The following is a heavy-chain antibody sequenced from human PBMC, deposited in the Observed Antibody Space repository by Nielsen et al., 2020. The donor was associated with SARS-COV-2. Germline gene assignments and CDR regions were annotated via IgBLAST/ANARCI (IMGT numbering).Heavy chain of an antibody. CDR3: AKDGIVGATLYYYYMDV. J-gene: IGHJ6*03. CDR1: GFTFSSYG. Sequence: GGSLRLSCAASGFTFSSYGMHWVRQAPGKGLEWVAVISYDGSNKYYADSVKGRFTISRDNSKNTLYLQMNSLRAEDTAVYYCAKDGIVGATLYYYYMDVWGKGAMVTVSS. V-gene: IGHV3-30*18. CDR2: ISYDGSNK. D-gene: IGHD1-26*01.